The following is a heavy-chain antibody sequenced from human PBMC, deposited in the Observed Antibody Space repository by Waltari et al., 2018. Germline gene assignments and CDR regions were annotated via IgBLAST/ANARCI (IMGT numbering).Heavy chain of an antibody. CDR1: GFTFSRHC. V-gene: IGHV3-23*01. CDR2: ITGSGTRT. CDR3: AKELIYDSRWNYGDY. Sequence: EVHLLESGGDLVQPGGSLRLPCAASGFTFSRHCMSWDRKDPGKGVEWVSTITGSGTRTYYADSVKGRFTISRDNSKNTLYLQMNSLRAEDTAVYYCAKELIYDSRWNYGDYWGQGTLVTVSS. J-gene: IGHJ4*02. D-gene: IGHD1-7*01.